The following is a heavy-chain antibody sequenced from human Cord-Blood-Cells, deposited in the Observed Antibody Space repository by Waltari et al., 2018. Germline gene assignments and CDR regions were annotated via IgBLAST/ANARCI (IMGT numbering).Heavy chain of an antibody. D-gene: IGHD6-19*01. CDR2: INPRGGST. J-gene: IGHJ4*02. Sequence: QVQLVQSGAEVQKPGASVKVSCKASGYTFTSYYMHWVRQAPGQGLEWMGRINPRGGSTSYAQKLQGRVTMNRDTSTSTVYMELSSMRSEDTAVYYCARDLGLAGTAPDDYWGQGTLVTVSS. CDR1: GYTFTSYY. V-gene: IGHV1-46*04. CDR3: ARDLGLAGTAPDDY.